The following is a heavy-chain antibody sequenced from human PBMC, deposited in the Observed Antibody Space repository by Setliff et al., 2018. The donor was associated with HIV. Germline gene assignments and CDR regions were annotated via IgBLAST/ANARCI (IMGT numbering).Heavy chain of an antibody. CDR1: GASISSFY. D-gene: IGHD3-22*01. V-gene: IGHV4-59*08. Sequence: ETLSLTCTVSGASISSFYWSWIRQPPGKGLDWIGYIYYSGSTNYNPSLKSRVTMSVDTSKNRFSLKLNSVTAADTAVYYCARGPGHDSSGYYYDYYYMDVWGKGTTVTVSS. J-gene: IGHJ6*03. CDR2: IYYSGST. CDR3: ARGPGHDSSGYYYDYYYMDV.